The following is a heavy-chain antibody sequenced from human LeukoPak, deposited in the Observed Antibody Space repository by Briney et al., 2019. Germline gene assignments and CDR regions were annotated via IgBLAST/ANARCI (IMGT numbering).Heavy chain of an antibody. CDR2: LNRNGDCT. Sequence: GGSLRLSCVASGFSVSNYGMHWVRQAPGKGLESVSALNRNGDCTYYANSVKDRFVISRDNSKNTLYLQMGSLTPEDSGIYYCARGIIRGPPEYWGQGTLVTVSS. D-gene: IGHD3-10*01. J-gene: IGHJ4*02. CDR3: ARGIIRGPPEY. CDR1: GFSVSNYG. V-gene: IGHV3-64*01.